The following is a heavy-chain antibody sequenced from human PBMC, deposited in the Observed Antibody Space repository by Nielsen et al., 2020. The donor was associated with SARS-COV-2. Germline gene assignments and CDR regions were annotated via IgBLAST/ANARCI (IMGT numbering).Heavy chain of an antibody. CDR1: DYTFINYN. J-gene: IGHJ4*02. CDR2: ISPSNGNT. D-gene: IGHD6-13*01. Sequence: ASVKVSCKASDYTFINYNINWVRQAPGQGLEWMGWISPSNGNTNYAQIFQDRVTMTADTSSRTAYMELRSLRSDDTAVYYCATLAAAAASSFDYWGQGTLVTVSS. CDR3: ATLAAAAASSFDY. V-gene: IGHV1-18*04.